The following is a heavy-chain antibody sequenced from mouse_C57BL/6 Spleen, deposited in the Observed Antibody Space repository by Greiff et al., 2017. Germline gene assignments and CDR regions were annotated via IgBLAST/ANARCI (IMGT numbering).Heavy chain of an antibody. V-gene: IGHV1-59*01. CDR2: IDPSDSYT. CDR1: GYTFTSYW. Sequence: QVQLQQPGAELVRPGTSVKLSCKASGYTFTSYWMHWVKQRPGQGLEWIGVIDPSDSYTNYNQKFKGKATLTVDTSSSTAYMQLSSLTSEDSAVYYCARRGWEYYFDYWGQGTTLTVSS. D-gene: IGHD1-1*02. J-gene: IGHJ2*01. CDR3: ARRGWEYYFDY.